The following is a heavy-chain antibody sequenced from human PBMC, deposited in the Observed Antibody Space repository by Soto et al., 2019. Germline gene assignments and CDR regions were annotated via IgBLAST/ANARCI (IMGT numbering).Heavy chain of an antibody. D-gene: IGHD2-8*01. J-gene: IGHJ5*01. Sequence: QVQLVQSGAEVKKPGSSVKVSCEASGGSFSNYAISWVRQAPGQGLEWMGGIIPIFGITNYAQNLQGRVTIIADKSTSTVFMGLSSLRSDDTAVYYCARGFCTTSGCYGGQTWFDSWGQGTLVTVSS. CDR2: IIPIFGIT. V-gene: IGHV1-69*17. CDR3: ARGFCTTSGCYGGQTWFDS. CDR1: GGSFSNYA.